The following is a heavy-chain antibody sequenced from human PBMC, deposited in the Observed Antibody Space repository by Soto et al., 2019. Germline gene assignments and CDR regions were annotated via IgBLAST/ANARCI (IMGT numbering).Heavy chain of an antibody. CDR3: ARVSVSGYYFDY. CDR2: IIPIFGTA. Sequence: SVKVSCKASGGTFSSYAISWVRQAPGQGLEWMGGIIPIFGTANYAQKFQGRVTITADESTSTAYMELSSLRSEDTAVYYCARVSVSGYYFDYWGQGTLVTVSS. CDR1: GGTFSSYA. V-gene: IGHV1-69*13. J-gene: IGHJ4*02.